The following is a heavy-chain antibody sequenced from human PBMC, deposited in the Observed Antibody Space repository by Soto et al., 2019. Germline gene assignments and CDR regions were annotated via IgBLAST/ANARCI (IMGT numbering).Heavy chain of an antibody. V-gene: IGHV1-69*12. J-gene: IGHJ6*02. CDR3: ARSRVVAARTYYYYAMDA. CDR2: IVPMFGTP. Sequence: QVQQEQSGAEVKKRASSVQVSCNASAGTFRIYPMSWVRQAHGLGLEWMGGIVPMFGTPNYAQKFQGRLTITADESTSTAYMELTSLRSEDTAVYYCARSRVVAARTYYYYAMDAWGQGTTVTVSS. CDR1: AGTFRIYP. D-gene: IGHD2-15*01.